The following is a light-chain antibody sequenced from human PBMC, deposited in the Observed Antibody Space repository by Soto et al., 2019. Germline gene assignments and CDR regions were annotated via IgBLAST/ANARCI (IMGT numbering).Light chain of an antibody. Sequence: QSLLNQPASVSXASRQSLSNSCTGNSSEVGGYNYVSWYQQHPGKAPKLIIYDVSDRPSGISTRFSASKSGNTASLTISGLQAEDEADYYCCSYTSSSTPWVFGTGTKVTVL. CDR1: SSEVGGYNY. CDR3: CSYTSSSTPWV. J-gene: IGLJ1*01. V-gene: IGLV2-14*03. CDR2: DVS.